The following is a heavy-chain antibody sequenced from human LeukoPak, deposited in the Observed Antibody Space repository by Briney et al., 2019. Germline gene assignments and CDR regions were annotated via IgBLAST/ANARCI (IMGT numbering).Heavy chain of an antibody. D-gene: IGHD2-2*01. CDR3: ARDFYCSRTSCYAPSFDY. J-gene: IGHJ4*02. Sequence: GGSLRLSCAASGFTFAGFAMSWVRQAPGKGLDWVSGITGSGGNTKYADSLKGRFTISRDNSKNTVFLQMNSLRAEDTAVYYCARDFYCSRTSCYAPSFDYWGQGTLVTVSS. CDR2: ITGSGGNT. V-gene: IGHV3-23*01. CDR1: GFTFAGFA.